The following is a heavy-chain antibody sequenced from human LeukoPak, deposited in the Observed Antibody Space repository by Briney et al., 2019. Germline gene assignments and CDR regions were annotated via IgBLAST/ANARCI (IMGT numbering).Heavy chain of an antibody. CDR1: GFTFSSYW. CDR2: INTDGSST. V-gene: IGHV3-74*01. CDR3: ARAHPHHDFWSSYYHDAFDI. J-gene: IGHJ3*02. Sequence: GGSLRLSCAASGFTFSSYWMHWVRQAPGKGLVWVSRINTDGSSTSYADSVKGRFTIARDNAKNTLYLQMNSLRAEDTAVYYCARAHPHHDFWSSYYHDAFDIWGQGTMVTVSS. D-gene: IGHD3-3*01.